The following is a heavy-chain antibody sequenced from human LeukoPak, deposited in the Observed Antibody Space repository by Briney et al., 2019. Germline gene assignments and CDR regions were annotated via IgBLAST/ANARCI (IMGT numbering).Heavy chain of an antibody. Sequence: ASVKVSCKASGYTFTSYDMNWVRQAVGQGLEWMGWMNPISGNTGYAYKFQGRVTMTRNTSISTAYMELSSLRSEDTAVYYCARQQFGGFDPWGQGTLVTVSS. D-gene: IGHD3-3*01. CDR3: ARQQFGGFDP. V-gene: IGHV1-8*01. CDR1: GYTFTSYD. J-gene: IGHJ5*02. CDR2: MNPISGNT.